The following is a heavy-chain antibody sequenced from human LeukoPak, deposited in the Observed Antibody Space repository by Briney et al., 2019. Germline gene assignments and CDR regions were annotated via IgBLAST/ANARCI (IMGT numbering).Heavy chain of an antibody. Sequence: GGSLRLSCAASGFTFSRYEMNWVRQAPGKELEWVSYITSSGSPIFYADSVKSRFTVSRDNAKNSLYLQMNSLRAEDTAVYYCARETGYYGSGGTIDYWGQGTLVTVSS. J-gene: IGHJ4*02. D-gene: IGHD3-10*01. CDR1: GFTFSRYE. CDR2: ITSSGSPI. CDR3: ARETGYYGSGGTIDY. V-gene: IGHV3-48*03.